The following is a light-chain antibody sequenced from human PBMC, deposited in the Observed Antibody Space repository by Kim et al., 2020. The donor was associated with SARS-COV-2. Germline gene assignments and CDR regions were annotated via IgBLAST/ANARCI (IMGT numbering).Light chain of an antibody. J-gene: IGLJ3*02. CDR3: SSHAGSNNWGV. CDR2: EVS. CDR1: SIDIGAYKY. Sequence: QSFPISCTGTSIDIGAYKYVSWYQQHPGKAPNLMIYEVSKRPSGVPDRFSGSKSGNTASLTVSGLQAEDEADYYCSSHAGSNNWGVFGGGTQLTVL. V-gene: IGLV2-8*01.